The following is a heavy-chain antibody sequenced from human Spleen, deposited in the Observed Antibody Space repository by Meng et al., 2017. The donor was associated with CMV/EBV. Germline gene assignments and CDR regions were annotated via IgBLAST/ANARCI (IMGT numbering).Heavy chain of an antibody. CDR1: GYLFSGSA. J-gene: IGHJ5*02. CDR3: TRLWSTGGFDP. V-gene: IGHV3-73*01. Sequence: GGSLRLSCAASGYLFSGSAIHWVRQASGKGLEWVGRIRTKSNGYAAEYGASVKGRFTVSRDDSQNTAYLQMDSLKIEDTAVYYCTRLWSTGGFDPWGQGTLVTVS. CDR2: IRTKSNGYAA. D-gene: IGHD2-2*01.